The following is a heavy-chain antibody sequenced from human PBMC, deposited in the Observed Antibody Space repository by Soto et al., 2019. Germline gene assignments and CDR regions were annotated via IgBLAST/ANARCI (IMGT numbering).Heavy chain of an antibody. Sequence: RLSWAACECTFRSYAVDCGRQPPGKGLQWLAVISYDGNNKYYADSVEGRFTISRDNSKNTVYLQMNSLRLEDTAVYYCARGPSYSDSYFDYWGQGTLVTVSS. V-gene: IGHV3-30*03. J-gene: IGHJ4*02. CDR3: ARGPSYSDSYFDY. D-gene: IGHD4-17*01. CDR1: ECTFRSYA. CDR2: ISYDGNNK.